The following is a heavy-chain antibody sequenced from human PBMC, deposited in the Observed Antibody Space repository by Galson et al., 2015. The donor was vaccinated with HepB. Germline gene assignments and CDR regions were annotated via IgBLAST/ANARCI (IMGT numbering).Heavy chain of an antibody. Sequence: SLRLSCAASGFTFSSYAMSWVRQAPGKGLEWVSAISGSGGSTYYADSVKGRFTISRDNSKNTLYLQMNSLRAEDTAVYYCARELVVVPAALTHYYGMDVWGQGTTVTVSS. D-gene: IGHD2-2*01. V-gene: IGHV3-23*01. J-gene: IGHJ6*02. CDR2: ISGSGGST. CDR1: GFTFSSYA. CDR3: ARELVVVPAALTHYYGMDV.